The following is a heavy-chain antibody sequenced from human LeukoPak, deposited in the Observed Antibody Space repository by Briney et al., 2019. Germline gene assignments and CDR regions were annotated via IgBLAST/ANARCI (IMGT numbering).Heavy chain of an antibody. Sequence: PSETLSLTCTVSGGSISSSSYYWGWIRQPPGKGLEWIGSIYYSGSTYYNPSLKSRVTISVDTSKNQFSLKLSSVTAADTAVYYCAGSSIAAAELGYWGQGTLVTVSS. CDR2: IYYSGST. J-gene: IGHJ4*02. CDR1: GGSISSSSYY. D-gene: IGHD6-13*01. V-gene: IGHV4-39*07. CDR3: AGSSIAAAELGY.